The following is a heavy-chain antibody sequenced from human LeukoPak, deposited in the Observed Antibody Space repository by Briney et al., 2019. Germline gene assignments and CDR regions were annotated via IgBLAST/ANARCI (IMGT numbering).Heavy chain of an antibody. D-gene: IGHD3-10*01. V-gene: IGHV3-74*01. CDR3: TTDTFGEHDH. CDR2: INTDGSTT. Sequence: GGSLRLSCGAFGFTFSSFWMHWVRHTPGKGLVWVSRINTDGSTTSYADSVKGRFTISRDNAKNTLYLQMNSLRAEDTAVYYCTTDTFGEHDHWGQGTLVTVSS. CDR1: GFTFSSFW. J-gene: IGHJ4*02.